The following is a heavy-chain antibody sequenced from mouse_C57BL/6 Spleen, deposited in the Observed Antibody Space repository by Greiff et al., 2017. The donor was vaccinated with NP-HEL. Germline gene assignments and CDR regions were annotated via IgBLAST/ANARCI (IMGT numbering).Heavy chain of an antibody. V-gene: IGHV1-52*01. D-gene: IGHD1-1*01. CDR1: GYTFTSYW. Sequence: QVQLQQPGAELVRPGSSVQLSCKASGYTFTSYWMHWVKQRPIQGLEWIGNIDPSDSETHYNQKFKDKATLTVDKSSSTAYMQLSSLTSEDSAVYYCARSFITTVVAEGYAMDYWGQGTSVTVSS. CDR2: IDPSDSET. J-gene: IGHJ4*01. CDR3: ARSFITTVVAEGYAMDY.